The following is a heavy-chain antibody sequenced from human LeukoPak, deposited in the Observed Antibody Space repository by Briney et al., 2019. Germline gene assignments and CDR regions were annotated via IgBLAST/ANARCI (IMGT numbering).Heavy chain of an antibody. CDR3: ARGNRVAVVTPFRQRFDY. V-gene: IGHV4-34*01. CDR2: INHSGST. Sequence: PSETLSLTCTVSGGSISSYYWSWIRQPPGKGLEWIGEINHSGSTNYNPSLKSRVTISVDTSKNQFSLKLSSVTAADTAVYYCARGNRVAVVTPFRQRFDYWGQGTLVTVSS. CDR1: GGSISSYY. J-gene: IGHJ4*02. D-gene: IGHD3-22*01.